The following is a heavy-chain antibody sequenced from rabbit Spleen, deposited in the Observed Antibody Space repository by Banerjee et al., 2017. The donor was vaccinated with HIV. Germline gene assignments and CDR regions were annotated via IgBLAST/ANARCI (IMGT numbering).Heavy chain of an antibody. Sequence: QSLEESGGGLVQPEGSLTLTCKASGFSFSSSDYMCWVRQAPGKGLEWIACIYPGSSGSTYSATWAKGRFTISKTSSTTVTLQMTSLTAADTATYFCARDLDGVIGWNFGWWGPGTLVTVS. J-gene: IGHJ4*01. CDR3: ARDLDGVIGWNFGW. V-gene: IGHV1S40*01. D-gene: IGHD4-1*01. CDR1: GFSFSSSDY. CDR2: IYPGSSGST.